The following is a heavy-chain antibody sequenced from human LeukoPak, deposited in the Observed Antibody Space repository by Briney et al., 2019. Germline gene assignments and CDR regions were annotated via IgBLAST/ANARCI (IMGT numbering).Heavy chain of an antibody. J-gene: IGHJ4*02. CDR3: ARDRHYGESSGYYDGLDY. CDR1: GYTFTGYY. V-gene: IGHV1-2*02. D-gene: IGHD3-22*01. Sequence: GASVKVSCKASGYTFTGYYMHWVRQAPGQGLEWMGWINPNSGGTNYAQKFQGRVTMTRDTSISTAYMELSRLRSDDTAVYYCARDRHYGESSGYYDGLDYWGQGTLVTVSS. CDR2: INPNSGGT.